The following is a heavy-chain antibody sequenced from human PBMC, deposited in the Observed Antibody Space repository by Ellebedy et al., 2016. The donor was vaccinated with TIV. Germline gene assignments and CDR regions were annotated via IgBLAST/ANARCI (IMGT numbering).Heavy chain of an antibody. CDR3: LLHEQH. V-gene: IGHV3-7*02. CDR1: GTTFRNSW. J-gene: IGHJ1*01. Sequence: GGSLRLXXEVSGTTFRNSWLTWVPQAPGKGLEWVANIKEDGSEEYYVDSVKGRFTISRDNAKNSLYLQMNSLTAEDTAIYYCLLHEQHWGQGTLVTVSS. CDR2: IKEDGSEE.